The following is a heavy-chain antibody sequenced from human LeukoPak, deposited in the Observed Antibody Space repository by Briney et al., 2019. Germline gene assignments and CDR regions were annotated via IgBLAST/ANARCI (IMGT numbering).Heavy chain of an antibody. Sequence: GGSLRLSCAASGFTFSSYWMSWVRQAPGKGLEWVANIEQDGSEKYYVDSVKGRFTISRDNAENSLYLQMNSLRAEDTAVYYCARSDFWSGYYNDYWGQGTLVTVSS. CDR1: GFTFSSYW. CDR2: IEQDGSEK. D-gene: IGHD3-3*01. CDR3: ARSDFWSGYYNDY. J-gene: IGHJ4*02. V-gene: IGHV3-7*03.